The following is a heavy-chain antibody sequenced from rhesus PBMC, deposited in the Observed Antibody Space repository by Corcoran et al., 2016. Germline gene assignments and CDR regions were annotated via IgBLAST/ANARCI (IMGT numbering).Heavy chain of an antibody. CDR3: ATIRGGLDS. CDR2: INVKRRSP. Sequence: QVQLQESGPGLVKPSETLALTCAVAGASTRSYWWSWIRKPHGKGRDGIGEINVKRRSPYYPPSLNSRVTISKAAAKIPFSLKLRSVTAADTAVYYCATIRGGLDSWGQGVVVTVSS. CDR1: GASTRSYW. J-gene: IGHJ6*01. V-gene: IGHV4-80*01.